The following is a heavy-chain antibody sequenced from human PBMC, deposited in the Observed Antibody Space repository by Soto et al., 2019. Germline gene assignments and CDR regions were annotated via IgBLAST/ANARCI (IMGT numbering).Heavy chain of an antibody. CDR1: GASISSYY. V-gene: IGHV4-59*01. Sequence: QVQLQESGPGLVKPSETLSLTCTVSGASISSYYWNWIRQSPGKGLEWIGNIYYNGNTKYNPFLEGRLTISVDTSKNQFSLELNSVTASATAVYFWARRAVAVDALREDNWFDPWGQGTLVTVSS. CDR3: ARRAVAVDALREDNWFDP. CDR2: IYYNGNT. J-gene: IGHJ5*02. D-gene: IGHD2-8*02.